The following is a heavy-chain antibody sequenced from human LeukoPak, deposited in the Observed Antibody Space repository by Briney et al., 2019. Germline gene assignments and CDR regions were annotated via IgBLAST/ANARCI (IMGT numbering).Heavy chain of an antibody. V-gene: IGHV4-34*01. CDR3: ARGDGMVVDYYMDV. Sequence: SETLSLTCAVYGGSFSGYYWSWIRQPPGKGLEWIGEINHSGSTNYNPSLKSRVTISVDTSKNQFSLKLSSVTAADTAVYYCARGDGMVVDYYMDVWGKGTTVTVSS. D-gene: IGHD3-22*01. CDR1: GGSFSGYY. J-gene: IGHJ6*03. CDR2: INHSGST.